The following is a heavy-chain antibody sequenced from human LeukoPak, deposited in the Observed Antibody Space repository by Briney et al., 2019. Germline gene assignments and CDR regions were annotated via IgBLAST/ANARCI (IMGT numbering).Heavy chain of an antibody. D-gene: IGHD5-12*01. CDR3: AINGGGDSGYGNFDY. J-gene: IGHJ4*02. V-gene: IGHV3-21*04. CDR2: ISGSSLYI. Sequence: GGSLRLSCSASGFSFSTYTMNWVRQAPGKGLEWVSSISGSSLYIYYADSLKGRFTISGDNAKNSLYLQMNSLRAEDTAFYYCAINGGGDSGYGNFDYWGQGTLVTVSS. CDR1: GFSFSTYT.